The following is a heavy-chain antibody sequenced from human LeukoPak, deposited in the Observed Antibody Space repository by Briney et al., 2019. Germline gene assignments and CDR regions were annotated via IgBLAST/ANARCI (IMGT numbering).Heavy chain of an antibody. D-gene: IGHD1-1*01. CDR2: INPSGST. J-gene: IGHJ6*03. Sequence: SETLSLTCAVYGGSFSGYSWTWIRQPPGKGLESIGEINPSGSTNYSPSLKGRVTLSIDRSENQFSLNLTSVTAADTAVYYCARGVKQLGRFYFYLDVWGNGTTVSVSS. CDR3: ARGVKQLGRFYFYLDV. V-gene: IGHV4-34*01. CDR1: GGSFSGYS.